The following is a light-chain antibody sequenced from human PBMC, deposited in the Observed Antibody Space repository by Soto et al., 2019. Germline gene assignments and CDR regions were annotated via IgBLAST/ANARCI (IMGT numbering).Light chain of an antibody. J-gene: IGKJ4*01. Sequence: DIVFTKSPGTLSLSPGERATLSCRASQSVSSIYLAWYQQKPGQAPRLLIYGASNRATGIPDRFSGGGSGTDFTLTISRLEPEDSAVYYCQQYGHSPLTFGGGTKVDIK. CDR3: QQYGHSPLT. CDR2: GAS. V-gene: IGKV3-20*01. CDR1: QSVSSIY.